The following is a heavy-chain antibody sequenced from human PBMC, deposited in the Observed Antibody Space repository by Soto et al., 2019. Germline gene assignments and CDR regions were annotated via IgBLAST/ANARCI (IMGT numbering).Heavy chain of an antibody. D-gene: IGHD3-3*01. Sequence: EVQLLESGGGLVQPGGSLRLSCAASGFTFSSYAMSWVRQAPGKGLEWVSAISGSGGSTYYADSVKGRFTISRDNSKNTLYLQMNSLRAEDTAVYYCAKDPPRYDFWSGYLYYFDYWGQGTLVTVSS. CDR2: ISGSGGST. CDR1: GFTFSSYA. V-gene: IGHV3-23*01. J-gene: IGHJ4*02. CDR3: AKDPPRYDFWSGYLYYFDY.